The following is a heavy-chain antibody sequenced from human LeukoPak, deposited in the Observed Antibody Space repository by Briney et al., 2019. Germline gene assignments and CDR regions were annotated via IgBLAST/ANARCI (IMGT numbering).Heavy chain of an antibody. CDR3: ARGNDYDDYDAFDI. CDR2: INTNTGNP. CDR1: GYTFTSYA. D-gene: IGHD4-17*01. J-gene: IGHJ3*02. Sequence: ASVKVSCKASGYTFTSYAMNWVRQAPGQGLEWMGWINTNTGNPTYAQGFTGRFVFSLDTSVSTAYLQISSLKAEDTAVYYCARGNDYDDYDAFDIWGQGTMVTVSS. V-gene: IGHV7-4-1*02.